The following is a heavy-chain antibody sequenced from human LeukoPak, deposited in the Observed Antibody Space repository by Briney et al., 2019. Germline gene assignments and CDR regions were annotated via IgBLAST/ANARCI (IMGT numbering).Heavy chain of an antibody. CDR1: GGSFSGYY. Sequence: SETLSLTCAVYGGSFSGYYWGWVRQPPGKGLEWGGEINHSGSTNYNPSLKSRVTISVDTSKIQFSLKLSSVTAADTAVYYCARGGYYYGSGSYYTDYWGQGTLVTVSS. V-gene: IGHV4-34*01. CDR2: INHSGST. D-gene: IGHD3-10*01. CDR3: ARGGYYYGSGSYYTDY. J-gene: IGHJ4*02.